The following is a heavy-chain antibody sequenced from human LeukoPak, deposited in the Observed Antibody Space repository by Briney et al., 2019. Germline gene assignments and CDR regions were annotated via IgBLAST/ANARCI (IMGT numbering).Heavy chain of an antibody. CDR2: IYYSGST. J-gene: IGHJ3*02. CDR3: ASSIAVAVNSYDAFDI. Sequence: SETLSLTCTVSGGSISSGGYYWSWIRQPPGKGLEWIGYIYYSGSTYCNPSLKSRVTISVDTSKNQFSLKLSSVTAADTAVYYCASSIAVAVNSYDAFDIWGQGTMVTVSS. D-gene: IGHD6-19*01. V-gene: IGHV4-30-4*01. CDR1: GGSISSGGYY.